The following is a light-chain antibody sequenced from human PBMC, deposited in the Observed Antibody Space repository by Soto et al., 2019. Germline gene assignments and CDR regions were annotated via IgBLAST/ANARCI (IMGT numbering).Light chain of an antibody. J-gene: IGKJ4*01. Sequence: EIVLTQSPATLSLSPGERATLSCRASQSISSYLAWYQQKSGQAPRLLIYDASNRATGITARFSGSGSGTDFTLTISSLEPEDFAVYYWQQRSDWPPFTFGGGTKVEIK. CDR1: QSISSY. V-gene: IGKV3-11*01. CDR3: QQRSDWPPFT. CDR2: DAS.